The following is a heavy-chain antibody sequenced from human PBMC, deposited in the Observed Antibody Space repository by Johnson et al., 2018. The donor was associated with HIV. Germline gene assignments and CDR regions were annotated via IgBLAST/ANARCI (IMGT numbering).Heavy chain of an antibody. D-gene: IGHD3-16*01. CDR3: AKDGGRWSYSFDV. CDR1: GFTFRSNG. V-gene: IGHV3-30*02. Sequence: VQLVESGGGVVQPGGSLRLSCAASGFTFRSNGMHWVRQAPGKGLEWVTFIQSDGSDKSYADSVKGRFTVSRDNSKNTLYLQMNSLRGEDTAMYYCAKDGGRWSYSFDVWGQGTMVSVSS. J-gene: IGHJ3*01. CDR2: IQSDGSDK.